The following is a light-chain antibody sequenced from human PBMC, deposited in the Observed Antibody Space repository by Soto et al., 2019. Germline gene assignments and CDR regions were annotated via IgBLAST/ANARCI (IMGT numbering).Light chain of an antibody. CDR2: TDN. CDR3: SSYAGSSNV. V-gene: IGLV1-44*01. J-gene: IGLJ1*01. CDR1: SSNIGINT. Sequence: QSVLTQPPSASGTPGQRVTISCSGGSSNIGINTVNWYQQLPGTAPKVLIYTDNQRPSGVPDRFSGSKSGTSASLAINGLQSGDEADYYCSSYAGSSNVFGTGTKLTVL.